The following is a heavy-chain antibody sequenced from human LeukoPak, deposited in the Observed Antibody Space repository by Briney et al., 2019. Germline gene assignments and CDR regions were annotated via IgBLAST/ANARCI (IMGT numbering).Heavy chain of an antibody. D-gene: IGHD2-21*02. CDR1: GYTFTGYY. V-gene: IGHV1-2*02. J-gene: IGHJ4*02. CDR3: ARGRVVVTAPVPDY. CDR2: INPNNGGT. Sequence: ASVKVSCKASGYTFTGYYMHWVRQAPGQGLEWMGWINPNNGGTNYAQKFQGRVTMTRDTSISTAYMELSWLGSDDTAVYYCARGRVVVTAPVPDYWGQGTLVTVSS.